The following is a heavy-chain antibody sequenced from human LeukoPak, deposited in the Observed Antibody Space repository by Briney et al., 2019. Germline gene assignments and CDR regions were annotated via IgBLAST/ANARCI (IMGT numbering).Heavy chain of an antibody. CDR3: ARGQRNIAVAGRLFDY. J-gene: IGHJ4*02. D-gene: IGHD6-19*01. Sequence: SETLSLTCTVSGGSISSYYWSWIRQPPGKGLEWIGYIYYSGSTNYNPSLKSRVTISVDTSKNQFSLKLSSVTAADTAVYYCARGQRNIAVAGRLFDYWGQGTLVTVSS. V-gene: IGHV4-59*12. CDR2: IYYSGST. CDR1: GGSISSYY.